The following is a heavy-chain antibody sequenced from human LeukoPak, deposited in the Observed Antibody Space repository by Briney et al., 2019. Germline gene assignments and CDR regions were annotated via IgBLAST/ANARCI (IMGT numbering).Heavy chain of an antibody. CDR2: ISYDGSNK. J-gene: IGHJ4*02. V-gene: IGHV3-30-3*01. Sequence: GGSLRLSCAASGFTFSSYAMHWVRQAPGKGLEWVAVISYDGSNKYYADSVKGRFTISRDNSKNTLYLQMNSLRAEDTAVYYCAREAGPPLFDYWGQGTLVTVSS. CDR3: AREAGPPLFDY. CDR1: GFTFSSYA.